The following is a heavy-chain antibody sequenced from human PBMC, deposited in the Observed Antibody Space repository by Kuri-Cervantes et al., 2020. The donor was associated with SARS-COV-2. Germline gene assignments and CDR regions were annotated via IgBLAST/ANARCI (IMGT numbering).Heavy chain of an antibody. CDR2: IIPIFGIA. V-gene: IGHV1-69*10. J-gene: IGHJ6*02. CDR3: ARDHDYYDSSGYYGMDV. CDR1: GGTFSSYA. D-gene: IGHD3-22*01. Sequence: SVKVSCKASGGTFSSYAISWVRQAPGQGLEWMGGIIPIFGIANYAQKFQGRVTITADKSTSTAYMELSSLRSEDTAVYYCARDHDYYDSSGYYGMDVWGQGTAVTVSS.